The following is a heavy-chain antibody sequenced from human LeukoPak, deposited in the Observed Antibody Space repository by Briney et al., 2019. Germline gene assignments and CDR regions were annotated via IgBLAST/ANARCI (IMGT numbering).Heavy chain of an antibody. CDR2: INPNSGGT. D-gene: IGHD3-22*01. Sequence: GASVKVSCKASGYTFTGYYMHWVRQAPGQGLKWMGWINPNSGGTNYAQKFQGRVTMTRDTSISTAYMELSRLRSDDTAVYYCARDGVGYYDSSGYYYFQHWGQGTLVTVSS. V-gene: IGHV1-2*02. CDR1: GYTFTGYY. J-gene: IGHJ1*01. CDR3: ARDGVGYYDSSGYYYFQH.